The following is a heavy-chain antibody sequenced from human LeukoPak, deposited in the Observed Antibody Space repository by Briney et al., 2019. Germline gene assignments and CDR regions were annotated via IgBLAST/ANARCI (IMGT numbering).Heavy chain of an antibody. V-gene: IGHV3-30*18. Sequence: GRSPRLSCAASGFTFSNYGMHWVRQAPGKGLEWVAVISYDESDKYYAGSVKGRFTISRDNSKNTLYLQMNSLRPEDTAVYYCAKGVVAATNAAYYGMDVWGQGTTVTVSS. D-gene: IGHD2-15*01. CDR3: AKGVVAATNAAYYGMDV. J-gene: IGHJ6*02. CDR1: GFTFSNYG. CDR2: ISYDESDK.